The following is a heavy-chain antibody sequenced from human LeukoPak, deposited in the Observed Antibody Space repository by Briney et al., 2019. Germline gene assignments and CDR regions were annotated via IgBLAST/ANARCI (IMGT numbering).Heavy chain of an antibody. Sequence: GGSLRLSCAASGFTVSSNYMSWVRQAPGKGLKWVSTITTGGPNTYYADSVKGRFTVSRDDSKNTLYLQMNSLRAEDTAIYYCAKDGGLWVSAHWGDSWGRGTLVTVSS. J-gene: IGHJ4*02. D-gene: IGHD7-27*01. V-gene: IGHV3-53*01. CDR1: GFTVSSNY. CDR2: ITTGGPNT. CDR3: AKDGGLWVSAHWGDS.